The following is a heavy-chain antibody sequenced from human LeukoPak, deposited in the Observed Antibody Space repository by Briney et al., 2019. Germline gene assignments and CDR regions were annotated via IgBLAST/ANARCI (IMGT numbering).Heavy chain of an antibody. CDR1: GYTFTSYD. J-gene: IGHJ4*02. CDR2: MNPNSGNT. V-gene: IGHV1-8*03. CDR3: ARSSQATLYDYVWGSYRRVFDY. D-gene: IGHD3-16*02. Sequence: ASVKVSCKASGYTFTSYDINWVRQATGQGLEWRGWMNPNSGNTGYAQKFQGRVTITRNTSISTAYMELSSLRSEDTAVYYCARSSQATLYDYVWGSYRRVFDYWGQGTLVTVSS.